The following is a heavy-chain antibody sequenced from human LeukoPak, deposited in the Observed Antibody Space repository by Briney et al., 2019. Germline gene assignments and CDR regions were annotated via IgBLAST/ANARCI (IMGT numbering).Heavy chain of an antibody. CDR1: GGTFSNYA. CDR3: ARGNEY. CDR2: IIPLFDTP. J-gene: IGHJ4*02. V-gene: IGHV1-69*13. Sequence: GASVKVSCKASGGTFSNYAINWVRQAPGQGLEWMGGIIPLFDTPNHAQKFQGRVTITADEATSTAYMELSSLRSEDTAVYYCARGNEYWGQGPLVTVPS.